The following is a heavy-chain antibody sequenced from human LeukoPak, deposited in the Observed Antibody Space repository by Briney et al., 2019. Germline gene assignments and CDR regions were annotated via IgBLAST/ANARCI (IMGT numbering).Heavy chain of an antibody. CDR3: AKDRGTAMVTGWFDP. J-gene: IGHJ5*02. CDR1: GFTFSSYG. D-gene: IGHD5-18*01. CDR2: ISYDGSNK. Sequence: PGGSLRLSCAASGFTFSSYGMHWVRQAPGKGLEWVAVISYDGSNKYYADSVKGRFTISRDNSKNTLYLQMNSLRVEDTAVYYCAKDRGTAMVTGWFDPWGQGTLVTVSS. V-gene: IGHV3-30*18.